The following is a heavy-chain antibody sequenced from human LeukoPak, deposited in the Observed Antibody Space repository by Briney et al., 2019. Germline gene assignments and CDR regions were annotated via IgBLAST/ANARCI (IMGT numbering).Heavy chain of an antibody. CDR1: GFTFSSYS. Sequence: GGSLRLSRAASGFTFSSYSMSWVRQAPGKGLEWVSSISSTSDSMYYADSVMGRFTISRDNAKNSLYLQMNSLRAEDTAVYYCARDHERDSGAKNCWGQGTLVTVSS. CDR2: ISSTSDSM. CDR3: ARDHERDSGAKNC. V-gene: IGHV3-21*01. D-gene: IGHD1-26*01. J-gene: IGHJ4*02.